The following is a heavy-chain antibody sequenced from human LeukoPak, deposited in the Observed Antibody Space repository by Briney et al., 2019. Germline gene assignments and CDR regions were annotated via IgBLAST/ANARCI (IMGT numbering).Heavy chain of an antibody. CDR2: MYSTGIT. CDR3: ARDPGGGPTHGY. J-gene: IGHJ4*02. CDR1: GVTVSNNY. V-gene: IGHV3-66*03. D-gene: IGHD1-26*01. Sequence: GGSPRLSCAASGVTVSNNYIGWVRQAPGKGLEWVSVMYSTGITQYGDSVRGRFTISRDNSKNTVYLQMNSLKPEDTAVYYCARDPGGGPTHGYWGQGTLVTVSS.